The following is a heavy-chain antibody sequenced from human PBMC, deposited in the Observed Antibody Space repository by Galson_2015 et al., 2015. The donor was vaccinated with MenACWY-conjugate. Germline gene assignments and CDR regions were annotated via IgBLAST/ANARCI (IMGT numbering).Heavy chain of an antibody. CDR3: ASSEIVSS. Sequence: SLRLSCAASGFTFSRYWIHWVRQIPGKGLVWVSRISGDASSSYYADSVRGRFTISRDNAKNTLYLQMSSLKVEDSAVYYCASSEIVSSWGRGALVTVSS. J-gene: IGHJ5*02. CDR1: GFTFSRYW. D-gene: IGHD2-21*01. CDR2: ISGDASSS. V-gene: IGHV3-74*01.